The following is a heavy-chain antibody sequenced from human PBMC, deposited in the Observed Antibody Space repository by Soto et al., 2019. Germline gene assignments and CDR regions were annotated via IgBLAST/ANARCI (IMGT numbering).Heavy chain of an antibody. Sequence: GGSLRLSCAASGFTFSSYSMNWVRQAPGKGLEWVSYISSSSSTIYYADSVKGRFTISRDNAKNSLYLQMNSLRAEDTAVYYCARGAAEGGGFFDIWGQGTMVTVSS. CDR1: GFTFSSYS. V-gene: IGHV3-48*01. J-gene: IGHJ3*02. D-gene: IGHD3-16*01. CDR3: ARGAAEGGGFFDI. CDR2: ISSSSSTI.